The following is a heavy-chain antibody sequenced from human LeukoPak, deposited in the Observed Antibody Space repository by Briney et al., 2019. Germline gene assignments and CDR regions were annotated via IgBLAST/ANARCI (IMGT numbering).Heavy chain of an antibody. J-gene: IGHJ4*02. D-gene: IGHD3-10*01. CDR2: ISWNSGSI. CDR3: AKDPEDYYGSGSYVDY. CDR1: GLTFDDYA. V-gene: IGHV3-9*01. Sequence: PGGSLRLSCAASGLTFDDYAMHWVRQAPGKGLEWVSGISWNSGSIGYADSVKGRFTISRDNSKNTLYLQMNSLRAEDTAVYYCAKDPEDYYGSGSYVDYWGQGTLVTVSS.